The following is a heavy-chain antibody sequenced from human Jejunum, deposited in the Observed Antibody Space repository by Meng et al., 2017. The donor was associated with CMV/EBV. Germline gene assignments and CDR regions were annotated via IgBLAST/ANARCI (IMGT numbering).Heavy chain of an antibody. J-gene: IGHJ4*02. V-gene: IGHV3-15*01. CDR2: IRSNADGGTA. Sequence: SCTASGFMFGDYAMSWVRQAPGKGLEWVGRIRSNADGGTADYVAPVTGRFTVSRDDSKNTLYLQMNSLKTEDTAVYYCTTEYDWGQGTLVTVSS. CDR1: GFMFGDYA. CDR3: TTEYD.